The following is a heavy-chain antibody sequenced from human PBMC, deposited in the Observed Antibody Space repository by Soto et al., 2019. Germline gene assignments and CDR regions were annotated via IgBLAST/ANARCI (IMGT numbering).Heavy chain of an antibody. CDR3: ARALEGYSSSWYSYYYGMDV. D-gene: IGHD6-13*01. V-gene: IGHV4-30-4*01. CDR2: IYYSGST. CDR1: GGSISSGDYY. J-gene: IGHJ6*02. Sequence: QVQLQESGPGLVKPSQTLSLTCTVSGGSISSGDYYWSWIRQPPGKGLEWIGYIYYSGSTYYNPSLKSRVTISVDTSKNQFSLKLSSVTAADTAVYYCARALEGYSSSWYSYYYGMDVWGQGTTVTVSS.